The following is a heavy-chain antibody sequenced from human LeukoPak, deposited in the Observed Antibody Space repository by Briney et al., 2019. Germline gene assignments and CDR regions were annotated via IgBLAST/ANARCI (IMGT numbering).Heavy chain of an antibody. CDR3: AKLGKP. J-gene: IGHJ3*01. V-gene: IGHV3-9*01. CDR2: ISWNSGSI. D-gene: IGHD1-14*01. CDR1: GFTFDDYA. Sequence: SGGSLRLSCAASGFTFDDYAMHWVRQAPGKGLEWVSGISWNSGSIGYADSVKGRFTISRDNAKNSLYLQMNSLRAEDTALYYCAKLGKPWGQGTMVTVSS.